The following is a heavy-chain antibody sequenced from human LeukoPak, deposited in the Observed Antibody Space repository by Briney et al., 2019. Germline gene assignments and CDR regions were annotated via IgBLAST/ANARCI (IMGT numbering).Heavy chain of an antibody. J-gene: IGHJ4*02. D-gene: IGHD4-17*01. CDR3: ARDPTTVTTLPYYFDF. CDR1: GGSFSGYH. V-gene: IGHV4-34*01. Sequence: PSETLSLTCAVHGGSFSGYHWNWIRQSPEKGLEWIGEINDRGPTNYNPSLKSRVSLSVDTSRKEFSLKLSAVTAADTAVYYCARDPTTVTTLPYYFDFWGQGTLVTVSS. CDR2: INDRGPT.